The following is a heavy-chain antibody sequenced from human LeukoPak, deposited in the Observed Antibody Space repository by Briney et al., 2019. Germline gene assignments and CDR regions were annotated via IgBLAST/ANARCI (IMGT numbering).Heavy chain of an antibody. CDR1: GFTFSSYA. D-gene: IGHD1-26*01. CDR3: AREVGTPQAFDI. CDR2: ISGSGGGIT. Sequence: GGSLRLSCAASGFTFSSYAMSWVRQAPGKGLEWVSGISGSGGGITYYTDSVKGRFTISRDNPKNTLYLQMNSLKAEDTAIYYCAREVGTPQAFDIWGQGTMVTVSS. V-gene: IGHV3-23*01. J-gene: IGHJ3*02.